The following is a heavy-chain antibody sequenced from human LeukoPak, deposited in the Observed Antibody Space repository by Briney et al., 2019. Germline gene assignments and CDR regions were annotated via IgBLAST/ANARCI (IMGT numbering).Heavy chain of an antibody. J-gene: IGHJ4*02. CDR2: IIPIFGTA. Sequence: GASVKVSCKASGGTFSSYAISWVRQAPGQGLEWMGGIIPIFGTANYAQKFQGRVTITADESTSTAYMELSSLRSEDTAVYYCARPGGIAAAGTSELLYWGQGTLVTVSS. CDR1: GGTFSSYA. CDR3: ARPGGIAAAGTSELLY. V-gene: IGHV1-69*13. D-gene: IGHD6-13*01.